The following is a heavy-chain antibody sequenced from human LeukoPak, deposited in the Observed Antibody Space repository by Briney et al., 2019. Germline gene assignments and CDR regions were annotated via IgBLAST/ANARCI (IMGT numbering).Heavy chain of an antibody. CDR1: GGSISSYY. CDR2: IYYSGST. CDR3: ARDSPPVDYYYYYMDV. V-gene: IGHV4-59*12. J-gene: IGHJ6*03. Sequence: PSETLSLTCTVSGGSISSYYWSWIRQPPGKGLEWIGYIYYSGSTNYNPSLKSRVTISVDTSKNQFSLKLSSVTAADTAVYYCARDSPPVDYYYYYMDVWGKGTTVTVSS.